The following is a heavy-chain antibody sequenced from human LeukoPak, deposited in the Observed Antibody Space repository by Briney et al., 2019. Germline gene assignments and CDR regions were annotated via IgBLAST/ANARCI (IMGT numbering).Heavy chain of an antibody. CDR1: GFTFSSYA. D-gene: IGHD6-13*01. CDR3: ARVGYILPLEPTQNWFDS. CDR2: ISDSGVST. J-gene: IGHJ5*01. Sequence: GGSLRLSCAASGFTFSSYAMSWVRQAPGKGLEWVSVISDSGVSTYYADSVKGRFTISRDNGKNTLYLQMNSLRAEDTAVYYCARVGYILPLEPTQNWFDSWGQGTLVTVSS. V-gene: IGHV3-23*01.